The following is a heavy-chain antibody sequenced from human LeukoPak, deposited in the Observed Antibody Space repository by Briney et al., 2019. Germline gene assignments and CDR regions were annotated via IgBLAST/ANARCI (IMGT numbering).Heavy chain of an antibody. J-gene: IGHJ5*02. V-gene: IGHV4-34*01. Sequence: PSATLSLACAVYGGSLSGYYWSWIRQPPGKGLEWIGEINHSGSTNYNPSLKSRVTISVDTSKNQFSLKLSSVTAADTAVYYCARLPRSWYNWFDPWGQGTLVTVSS. D-gene: IGHD6-13*01. CDR2: INHSGST. CDR3: ARLPRSWYNWFDP. CDR1: GGSLSGYY.